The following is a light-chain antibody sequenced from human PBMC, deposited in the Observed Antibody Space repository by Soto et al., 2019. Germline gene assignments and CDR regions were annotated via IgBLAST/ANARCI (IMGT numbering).Light chain of an antibody. CDR1: QNISPW. CDR3: QQYDTYPWT. Sequence: DIQSTQYPSTLSASVGDRSTIACRASQNISPWLAWYQQKPGKAPNLLIYDASTLKSGVTSRFSGSGSGTEFTLTISSLQPDDFATYYCQQYDTYPWTVGPGTKVEIK. J-gene: IGKJ1*01. V-gene: IGKV1-5*01. CDR2: DAS.